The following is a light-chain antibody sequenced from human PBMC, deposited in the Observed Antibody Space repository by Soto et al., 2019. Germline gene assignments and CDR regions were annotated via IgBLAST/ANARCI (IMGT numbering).Light chain of an antibody. V-gene: IGLV4-69*01. Sequence: QPVLTQSPSASASLGASVKLTCNLSSGHSSYAIAWHQQQPEKGPRYLMKLNSDGSHSKGDGIPDRFSGSSSGAERYLTISSLQSEDEADYYCQTWGTGLVVFGGGTKLTVL. J-gene: IGLJ2*01. CDR3: QTWGTGLVV. CDR1: SGHSSYA. CDR2: LNSDGSH.